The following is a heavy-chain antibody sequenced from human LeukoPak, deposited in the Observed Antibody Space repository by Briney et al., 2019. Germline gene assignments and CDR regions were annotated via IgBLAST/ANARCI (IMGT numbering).Heavy chain of an antibody. CDR2: IYYSGTT. D-gene: IGHD3-10*01. CDR1: GGSISSGRFY. Sequence: SSETLTLTCSVSGGSISSGRFYWGWIRQPPGKDLEWIGSIYYSGTTYYNPSLQSRVTISVDTSKNQFSLKLSSVTAADTAVYYCARPGWFGELYKGYYFDYWGQGTLVTVSS. CDR3: ARPGWFGELYKGYYFDY. V-gene: IGHV4-39*01. J-gene: IGHJ4*02.